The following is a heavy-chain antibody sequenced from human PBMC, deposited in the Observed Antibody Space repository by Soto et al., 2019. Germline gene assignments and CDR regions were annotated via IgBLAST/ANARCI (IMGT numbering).Heavy chain of an antibody. J-gene: IGHJ6*02. Sequence: GESLKISCQGSGHSFTSYWIGWVRQMPGKGLEWMGIIYPGDSDTRYSPSFQGQVTISADKSISTAYLQWSSLKALDTAMYYCAIHRAPFYYYYGMDVWGQGNTVTVSS. V-gene: IGHV5-51*01. CDR2: IYPGDSDT. CDR3: AIHRAPFYYYYGMDV. CDR1: GHSFTSYW.